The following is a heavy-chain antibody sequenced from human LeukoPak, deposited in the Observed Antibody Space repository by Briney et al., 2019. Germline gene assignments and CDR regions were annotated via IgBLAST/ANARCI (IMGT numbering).Heavy chain of an antibody. Sequence: GASVKVSSKASGYTFSAYHMHWVRQAPGQGLEWMGVISPGGNTAYAQKFQGRVTVTRDTSASTVYMDLSSLRSDDTAMYYCARELGGGPEFDYWGQGTLLTVSS. V-gene: IGHV1-46*01. CDR3: ARELGGGPEFDY. CDR1: GYTFSAYH. J-gene: IGHJ4*02. D-gene: IGHD3-16*01. CDR2: ISPGGNT.